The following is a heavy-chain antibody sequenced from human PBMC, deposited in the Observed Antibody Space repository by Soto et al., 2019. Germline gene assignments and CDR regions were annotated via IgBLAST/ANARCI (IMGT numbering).Heavy chain of an antibody. D-gene: IGHD5-18*01. J-gene: IGHJ4*01. CDR2: ISNDGGTT. V-gene: IGHV3-74*01. CDR3: ARESYGVHY. CDR1: GFTFSSFS. Sequence: GGSLRLSCEASGFTFSSFSMHWVRQAPGKGLVWVSRISNDGGTTSYADSVRGRFTISRDNAKNTLYLQMNSLRAEDTAVYYCARESYGVHYWGHGTLVTVSS.